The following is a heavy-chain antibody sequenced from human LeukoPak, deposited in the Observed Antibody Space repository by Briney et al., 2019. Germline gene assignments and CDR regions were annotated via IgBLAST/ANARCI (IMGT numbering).Heavy chain of an antibody. J-gene: IGHJ4*02. CDR2: VYPGDSDT. Sequence: GESLQISCQASGYSFNNYWIAWARQMPGKGLEWMGIVYPGDSDTQYSPSFQGQVTVSADKSVNTAYLQWSSLKASDTAIYYCARQYDLLAGPYYFDFWGQGTLVTVSS. CDR1: GYSFNNYW. V-gene: IGHV5-51*01. CDR3: ARQYDLLAGPYYFDF. D-gene: IGHD3/OR15-3a*01.